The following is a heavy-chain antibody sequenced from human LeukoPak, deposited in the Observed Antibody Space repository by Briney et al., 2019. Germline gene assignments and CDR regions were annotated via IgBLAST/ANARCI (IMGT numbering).Heavy chain of an antibody. Sequence: PGGSLRLSCAASGITFSSYGMHWVRQAPGKGLEWVAFIRYDGSNKYYADSVKGRFTISRDNYKNTLYLQMNSLRAEDTAVYYCAKLYPRTSGYYWFDYWGQGTLVTVSS. D-gene: IGHD3-22*01. CDR3: AKLYPRTSGYYWFDY. V-gene: IGHV3-30*02. CDR2: IRYDGSNK. CDR1: GITFSSYG. J-gene: IGHJ4*02.